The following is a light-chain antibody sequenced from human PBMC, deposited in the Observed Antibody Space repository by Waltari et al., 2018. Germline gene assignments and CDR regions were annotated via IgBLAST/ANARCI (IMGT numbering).Light chain of an antibody. CDR3: QQSYSTPQT. CDR2: AAS. Sequence: DIQMTQSPSSLSAFVGDRVTITCRASQSISNYLNWYQQKPGKAPKVLIYAASSLQSGVPSRFNGSGSGTDFTLIITNLQPEDFATYYCQQSYSTPQTFGQGTKLEIK. V-gene: IGKV1-39*01. J-gene: IGKJ2*01. CDR1: QSISNY.